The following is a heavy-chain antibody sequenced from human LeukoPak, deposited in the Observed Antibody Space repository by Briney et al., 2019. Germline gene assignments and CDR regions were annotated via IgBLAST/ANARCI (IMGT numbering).Heavy chain of an antibody. CDR3: ARGGIQVSGIDEIDY. Sequence: PGGSLRLSCAASGFTLRSYDMHWVRQVTGKGLEWVSAIGISDDTYYQRSVKGRFTISRENAKNSLYLQMNNLTAGDTAVYYCARGGIQVSGIDEIDYWGQGNLVTVSS. V-gene: IGHV3-13*01. D-gene: IGHD6-19*01. CDR2: IGISDDT. CDR1: GFTLRSYD. J-gene: IGHJ4*02.